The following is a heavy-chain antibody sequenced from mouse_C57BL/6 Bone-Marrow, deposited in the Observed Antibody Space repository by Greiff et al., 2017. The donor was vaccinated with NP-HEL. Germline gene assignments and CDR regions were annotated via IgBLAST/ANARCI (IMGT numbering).Heavy chain of an antibody. V-gene: IGHV14-4*01. D-gene: IGHD1-1*01. J-gene: IGHJ2*01. CDR3: SITTVWDY. CDR1: GFNIKDDY. Sequence: EVQLQQSGAELVRPGASVKLSCTASGFNIKDDYMPWVKQRPEQGLEWIGWIDPENGDTEYASKFQGKATITADTSSNTAYLQLSSLTSEDTAVYYCSITTVWDYWGQGTTLTVSS. CDR2: IDPENGDT.